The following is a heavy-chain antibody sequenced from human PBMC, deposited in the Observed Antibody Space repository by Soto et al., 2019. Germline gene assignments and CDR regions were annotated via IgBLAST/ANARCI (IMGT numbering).Heavy chain of an antibody. CDR1: GGTLSSHA. D-gene: IGHD6-6*01. J-gene: IGHJ4*02. Sequence: SVKVSCKASGGTLSSHAISWGRQAPGQGLEWMGGIIPIFGTANYAQKFQGRVTITADESTSTAYMELSSLRSEDTAVYYCARYIAARPGPFDYWGQGTLVTVSS. CDR2: IIPIFGTA. V-gene: IGHV1-69*13. CDR3: ARYIAARPGPFDY.